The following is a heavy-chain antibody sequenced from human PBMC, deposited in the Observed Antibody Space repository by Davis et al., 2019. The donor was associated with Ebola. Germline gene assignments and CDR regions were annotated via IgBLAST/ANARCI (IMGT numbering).Heavy chain of an antibody. CDR1: GGTFSSYA. CDR3: ARGPGPPRYCSGGSCYSGNWFDP. D-gene: IGHD2-15*01. J-gene: IGHJ5*02. Sequence: SVKVSCKASGGTFSSYAISWVRQAPGQGLEWMGRIIPILGIANYAQKFQGRVTITADKSTSTAYMELRSLRSDDTAVYYCARGPGPPRYCSGGSCYSGNWFDPWGQGTLVTVSS. V-gene: IGHV1-69*04. CDR2: IIPILGIA.